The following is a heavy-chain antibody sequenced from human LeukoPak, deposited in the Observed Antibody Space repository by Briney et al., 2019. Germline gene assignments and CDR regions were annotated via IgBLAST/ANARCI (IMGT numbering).Heavy chain of an antibody. CDR3: ARDDNSGYFYGAGGY. V-gene: IGHV1-46*01. D-gene: IGHD3-22*01. J-gene: IGHJ4*02. Sequence: ASVRVSCKASGYTFTSYYMHWVRQAPGQGLEWMGIINPSGGSTNYAQKFQGRVTMTRDTSTSTVYMELSSLSSEDTAVYYCARDDNSGYFYGAGGYWGQGTLVTVSS. CDR2: INPSGGST. CDR1: GYTFTSYY.